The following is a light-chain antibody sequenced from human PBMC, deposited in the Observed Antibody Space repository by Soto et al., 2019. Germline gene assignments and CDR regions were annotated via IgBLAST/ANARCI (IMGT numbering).Light chain of an antibody. J-gene: IGKJ1*01. CDR3: QQYNSYWT. CDR2: KAS. CDR1: QSISSW. Sequence: DIQITQSPSTLSASLRARVTITCRASQSISSWLAWYQQKPGKAPKLLIYKASSLESGVPSRFSGSGSGTEFTLTISSLQPDDFATYYCQQYNSYWTFGQGTKVDIK. V-gene: IGKV1-5*03.